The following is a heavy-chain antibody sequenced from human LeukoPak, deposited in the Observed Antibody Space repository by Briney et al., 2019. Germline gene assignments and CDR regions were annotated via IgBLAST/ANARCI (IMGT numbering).Heavy chain of an antibody. J-gene: IGHJ5*02. Sequence: SETLSLTCPVYGGSISSGDYYWSWIRQPPGKGLEWIGYIYYSGSTYYNPSLKSRVTISVDTSKNQFSLKLSSVTAADTAVYYCARFDCSSTSCAGGWFDPWGQGTLVTVSS. V-gene: IGHV4-30-4*08. D-gene: IGHD2-2*01. CDR3: ARFDCSSTSCAGGWFDP. CDR1: GGSISSGDYY. CDR2: IYYSGST.